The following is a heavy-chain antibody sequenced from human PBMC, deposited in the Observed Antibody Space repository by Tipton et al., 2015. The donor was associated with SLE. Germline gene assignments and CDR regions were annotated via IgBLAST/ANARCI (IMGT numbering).Heavy chain of an antibody. CDR1: GYTFTGYY. Sequence: QLVQSGAEVKKPGASVKVSCKASGYTFTGYYMHWVRQATGQGLEWMGWMNPNSGNTGYAQKFQGRVTMTRNTSISTAYMELSSLRSEDTAVYYCARGLGSGWSFDYWGQGTLVTVSS. CDR2: MNPNSGNT. CDR3: ARGLGSGWSFDY. J-gene: IGHJ4*02. D-gene: IGHD6-19*01. V-gene: IGHV1-8*02.